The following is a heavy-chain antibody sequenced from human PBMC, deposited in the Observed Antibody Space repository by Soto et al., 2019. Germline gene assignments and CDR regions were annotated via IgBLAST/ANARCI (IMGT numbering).Heavy chain of an antibody. Sequence: ASVKVSCKASGYTFTSYGISWVRQAPGQGLEWMGWINPYNGNTKYAQKLQGRVTMTTDTSTSTAYMELSSLRSEDTAVYYCVRLFQYNNESGGQLPCWDPWGKG. D-gene: IGHD2-21*01. V-gene: IGHV1-18*01. J-gene: IGHJ5*02. CDR1: GYTFTSYG. CDR3: VRLFQYNNESGGQLPCWDP. CDR2: INPYNGNT.